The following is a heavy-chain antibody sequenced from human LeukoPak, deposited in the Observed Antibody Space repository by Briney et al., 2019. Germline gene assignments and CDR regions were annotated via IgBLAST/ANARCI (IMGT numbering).Heavy chain of an antibody. D-gene: IGHD6-13*01. V-gene: IGHV1-69*13. J-gene: IGHJ4*02. CDR2: IIPIFGKA. Sequence: GASVKVSCKASGGTFSNYAINWVRQAPGQGLEWMGGIIPIFGKANYAQKFQGRVTITADESTSTAYMELSSLRSEDTAVYYCARGSSSWFLFDYWGQGTLVTVSS. CDR3: ARGSSSWFLFDY. CDR1: GGTFSNYA.